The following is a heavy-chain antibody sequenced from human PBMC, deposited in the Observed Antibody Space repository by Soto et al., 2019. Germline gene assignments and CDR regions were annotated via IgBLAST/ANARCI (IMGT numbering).Heavy chain of an antibody. CDR1: GVSFSTYH. CDR3: ARGGSNDWQVAFDI. D-gene: IGHD3-9*01. V-gene: IGHV4-34*01. CDR2: INHSGNN. Sequence: PSETLSLTCVVSGVSFSTYHYNWIRQSPGKGLEWIGEINHSGNNNYSPSLKSRVTMSLDTSKNQFSLKLTSVTAADTAVYYCARGGSNDWQVAFDIWGQGTMVTVSS. J-gene: IGHJ3*02.